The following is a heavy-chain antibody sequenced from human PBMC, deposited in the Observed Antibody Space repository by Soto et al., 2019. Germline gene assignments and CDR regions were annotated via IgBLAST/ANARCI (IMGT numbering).Heavy chain of an antibody. Sequence: SVKVSCKASGYTFTNYGISWVRQAPGQGLEWMGGIIPIFGTANYAQKFQGRVTITADESTSTAYMELSSLRSEDTAVYYCARTFSMTTVTFLFDYWGQGTLVTVSS. CDR3: ARTFSMTTVTFLFDY. V-gene: IGHV1-69*13. J-gene: IGHJ4*02. CDR2: IIPIFGTA. D-gene: IGHD4-17*01. CDR1: GYTFTNYG.